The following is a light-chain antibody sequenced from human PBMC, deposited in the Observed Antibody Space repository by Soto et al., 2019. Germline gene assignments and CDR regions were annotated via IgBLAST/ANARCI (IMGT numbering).Light chain of an antibody. V-gene: IGLV1-51*01. Sequence: QSVLTQPPSVSAAPGQKVTISCSGSSSNIGGNYVSWYQVLPPTAPKLLIYDNKKRHSGIPDRFSGSKSGTSATLGITELQIGDEAEYYCGTWDISLDTVVFGGGTKVTVL. CDR1: SSNIGGNY. CDR2: DNK. CDR3: GTWDISLDTVV. J-gene: IGLJ2*01.